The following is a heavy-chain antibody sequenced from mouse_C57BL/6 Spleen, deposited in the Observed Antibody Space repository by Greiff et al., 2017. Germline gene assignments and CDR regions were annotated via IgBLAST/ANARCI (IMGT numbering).Heavy chain of an antibody. D-gene: IGHD1-1*01. CDR3: ARSHLAVVATRGYFDV. V-gene: IGHV1-81*01. CDR2: IYPRSGNT. Sequence: QVQLQQSGAELARPGASVKLSCKASGYTFTSYGISWVKQRTGQGLEWIGEIYPRSGNTYYNEKFKGKATLTADQSSSTAYMELRSLPSEDSAVYFCARSHLAVVATRGYFDVWGTGTTVTVSS. J-gene: IGHJ1*03. CDR1: GYTFTSYG.